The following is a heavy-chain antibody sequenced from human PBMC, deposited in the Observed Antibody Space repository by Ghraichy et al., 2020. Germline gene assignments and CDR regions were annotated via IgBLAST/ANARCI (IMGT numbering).Heavy chain of an antibody. D-gene: IGHD5-18*01. CDR1: GGTFSSYA. Sequence: SVKVSCKASGGTFSSYAISWVRQAPGQGLEWMGGIIPIFGTANYAQKFQGRVTITADESTSTAYMELSSLRSEDTAVYYCARGYSYDDPDYYYYYMDVWGKGTTVTVSS. J-gene: IGHJ6*03. V-gene: IGHV1-69*13. CDR3: ARGYSYDDPDYYYYYMDV. CDR2: IIPIFGTA.